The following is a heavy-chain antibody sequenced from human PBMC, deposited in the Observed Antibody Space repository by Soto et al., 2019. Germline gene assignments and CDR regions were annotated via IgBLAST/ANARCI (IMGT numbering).Heavy chain of an antibody. CDR1: GYTFTSYG. CDR2: ISAYNGNT. D-gene: IGHD3-3*01. Sequence: VKVSCKASGYTFTSYGMSWVRQAPGQGLEWMGWISAYNGNTNYAQKLQGRVTMTTDTSTSTAYMELRSLRSDDTAVYYCARGRFLEWLLLGPFDYWGQGTLVTVSS. J-gene: IGHJ4*02. CDR3: ARGRFLEWLLLGPFDY. V-gene: IGHV1-18*01.